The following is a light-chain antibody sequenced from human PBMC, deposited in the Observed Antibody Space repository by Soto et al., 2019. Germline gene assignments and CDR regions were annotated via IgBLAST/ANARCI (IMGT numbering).Light chain of an antibody. CDR1: QSISSW. CDR3: QQLNSYSPGA. V-gene: IGKV1-5*01. J-gene: IGKJ1*01. CDR2: AAS. Sequence: DIQMTKSPSALSASVGDRVTITCRASQSISSWLAWYQQKPGKAPKLLIYAASTLQSGVPSRFSGSGSGTEFTLTISSLQPEDFATYYCQQLNSYSPGAFGQGTKGDI.